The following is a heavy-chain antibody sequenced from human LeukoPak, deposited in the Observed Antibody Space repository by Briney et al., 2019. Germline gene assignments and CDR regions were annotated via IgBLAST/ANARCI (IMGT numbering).Heavy chain of an antibody. V-gene: IGHV1-8*01. D-gene: IGHD3-16*02. Sequence: ASVTVSCKASGYTFTSYDINWVRQATGQGLEWMGWMNPNSGNTGSAQRFQGRVTMTRDTSRSTAYMELRSLTSEDTAVYYYARGPLVRLPSSFDPWGQGTLVTVSS. J-gene: IGHJ5*02. CDR1: GYTFTSYD. CDR3: ARGPLVRLPSSFDP. CDR2: MNPNSGNT.